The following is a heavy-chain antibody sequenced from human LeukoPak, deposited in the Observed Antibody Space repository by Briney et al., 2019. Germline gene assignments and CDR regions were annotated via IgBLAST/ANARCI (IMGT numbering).Heavy chain of an antibody. CDR3: ARVFRRLDEQWLVGKLDC. CDR2: IYYSGST. J-gene: IGHJ4*02. CDR1: GGSISSSSYY. D-gene: IGHD6-19*01. V-gene: IGHV4-39*01. Sequence: TPSETLSLTCTVSGGSISSSSYYWGWIRQPPGKGLEWIGSIYYSGSTYYNPSLKSRVTISVDTSKNQFSLKLSSVTAADTAVYYCARVFRRLDEQWLVGKLDCWGPGTLVTVSS.